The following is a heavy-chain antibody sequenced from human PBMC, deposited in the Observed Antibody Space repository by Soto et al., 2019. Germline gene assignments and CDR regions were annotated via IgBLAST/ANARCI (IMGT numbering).Heavy chain of an antibody. Sequence: TSETLSLTCTFSGGSISSSSYYLGWIRQPPGKGLEWIGSIYYSGSTYYNPSLKSRVTISVDTSKNQFSLKLSSVTAADTAVYYCARLGPLGSSGYYSNYYYYYGMDVWGQGTTVTVSS. CDR1: GGSISSSSYY. CDR3: ARLGPLGSSGYYSNYYYYYGMDV. J-gene: IGHJ6*02. CDR2: IYYSGST. V-gene: IGHV4-39*01. D-gene: IGHD3-22*01.